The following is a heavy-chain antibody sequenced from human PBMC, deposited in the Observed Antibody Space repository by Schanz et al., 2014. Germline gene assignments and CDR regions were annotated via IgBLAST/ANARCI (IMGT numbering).Heavy chain of an antibody. J-gene: IGHJ3*02. V-gene: IGHV3-21*01. CDR1: GFNFSSYS. D-gene: IGHD5-18*01. CDR2: ISYGTSYI. CDR3: ARVTLPGYGSPRDELTI. Sequence: EVKMVESGGGLVKPGGSLRLSCAASGFNFSSYSLNWVRQAPGKGLEWVSSISYGTSYIYYAESVKGRFTISRDNAKISLYLQMNGLRAEDPSVYYCARVTLPGYGSPRDELTIGGQWRMXPVSP.